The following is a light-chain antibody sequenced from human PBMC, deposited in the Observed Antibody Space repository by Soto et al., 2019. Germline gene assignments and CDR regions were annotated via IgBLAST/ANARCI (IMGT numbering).Light chain of an antibody. CDR2: KAS. Sequence: DIQMTQSPSTLSGSVGDRVTITCRASQTISSWLAWYQQKPGKAPKLLIYKASTLKSGVPSRFSGSGSWTEFALTISSLQPDDFGTYYCQHYNSYSEAFGQWTKVDIK. J-gene: IGKJ1*01. V-gene: IGKV1-5*03. CDR1: QTISSW. CDR3: QHYNSYSEA.